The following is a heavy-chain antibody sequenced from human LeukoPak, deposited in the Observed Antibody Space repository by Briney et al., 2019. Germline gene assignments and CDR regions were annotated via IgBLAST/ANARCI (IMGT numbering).Heavy chain of an antibody. CDR1: GFTVSSYA. CDR3: ARQMQSHGNFDS. V-gene: IGHV3-13*01. D-gene: IGHD1-26*01. J-gene: IGHJ4*02. Sequence: GGSLRLSCAASGFTVSSYAMHWVRHPIGKGLEWVSALGIAGDTFYPGSVKGRFTISRENARNSLYLQMNSLRAEDTAMYYCARQMQSHGNFDSWGQGTLVTVSS. CDR2: LGIAGDT.